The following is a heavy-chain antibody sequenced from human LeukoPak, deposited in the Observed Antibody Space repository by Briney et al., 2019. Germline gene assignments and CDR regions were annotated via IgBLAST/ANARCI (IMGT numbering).Heavy chain of an antibody. CDR2: IIPILGIA. CDR1: GGTFSSYT. D-gene: IGHD2-2*02. V-gene: IGHV1-69*02. CDR3: ARPGRYRSSTSCYNYFDY. J-gene: IGHJ4*02. Sequence: ASVKVSCKASGGTFSSYTISWVRQAPGQGLEWMGRIIPILGIANYAQKFQGRVTITADKSTSTAYMELSSLRSEDTAVYYCARPGRYRSSTSCYNYFDYWGQGTLVTVSS.